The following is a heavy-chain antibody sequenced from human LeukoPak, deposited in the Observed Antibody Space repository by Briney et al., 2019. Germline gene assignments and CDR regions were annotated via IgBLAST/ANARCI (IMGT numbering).Heavy chain of an antibody. V-gene: IGHV4-4*02. CDR3: ASHGAFYLAY. CDR1: GGSISSNNW. J-gene: IGHJ4*02. D-gene: IGHD2/OR15-2a*01. CDR2: IYHIGNT. Sequence: SGTLSLTCAVSGGSISSNNWWSWVRQPPGKGLEWIGEIYHIGNTNYSPSLKSRVTISVDKSNNQFSLKLNSVTAADTAVYYCASHGAFYLAYWGQGTLVTVSS.